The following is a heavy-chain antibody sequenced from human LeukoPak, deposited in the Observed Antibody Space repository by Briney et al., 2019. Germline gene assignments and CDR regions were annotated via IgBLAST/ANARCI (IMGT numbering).Heavy chain of an antibody. D-gene: IGHD3-10*01. CDR1: GYTFTSYY. Sequence: GASVKVSCKASGYTFTSYYMHWVRQAPGQGLEWMGIINPGGGSTSYAQKFQGRVTMTRDTSTSTVYMELSSLRSEDTAVYYCARDRDYYGSGSYLGGLRGPYYWGQGTLVTVSS. V-gene: IGHV1-46*01. J-gene: IGHJ4*02. CDR2: INPGGGST. CDR3: ARDRDYYGSGSYLGGLRGPYY.